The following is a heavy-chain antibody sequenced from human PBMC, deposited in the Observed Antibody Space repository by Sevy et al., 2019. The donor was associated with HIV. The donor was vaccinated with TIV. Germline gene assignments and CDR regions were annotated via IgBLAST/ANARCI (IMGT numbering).Heavy chain of an antibody. V-gene: IGHV3-21*01. D-gene: IGHD3-3*01. CDR2: ISTASSYR. Sequence: GGSLRLSCAASGFTFSYYSMNWVRQAPGKGLEWVSSISTASSYRYYADSLKGRVTISRDNAKNSLYLQMNSLRAEDTAVYYCARGPYYDFWYFDLWGSGTLVTVSS. CDR3: ARGPYYDFWYFDL. CDR1: GFTFSYYS. J-gene: IGHJ2*01.